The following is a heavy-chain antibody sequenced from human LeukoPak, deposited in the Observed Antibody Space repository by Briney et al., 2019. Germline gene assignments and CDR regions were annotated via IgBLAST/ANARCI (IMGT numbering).Heavy chain of an antibody. Sequence: GGSLRLSCAASGFTFSSYAMHWVRQAPGKGLEWVAVISYDGSNKYYADSVKGRFTISRDNSKNTLYLQMNSLRAEDTAVYYCARDPGFLDRFDYWGQGTLVTVPS. D-gene: IGHD3/OR15-3a*01. J-gene: IGHJ4*02. CDR1: GFTFSSYA. CDR2: ISYDGSNK. CDR3: ARDPGFLDRFDY. V-gene: IGHV3-30-3*01.